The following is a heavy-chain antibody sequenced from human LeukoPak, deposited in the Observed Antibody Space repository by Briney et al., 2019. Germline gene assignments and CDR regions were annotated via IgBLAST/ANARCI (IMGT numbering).Heavy chain of an antibody. CDR1: GYTFTSYY. V-gene: IGHV1-46*01. Sequence: RASVKVSYKASGYTFTSYYMHWVRQAPGQGLEWMGIINPSGGSTSYAQKFQGRVTMTRDTSTSTVYMELSSLRSEDTAVYYCARPSSGWNFDYWGQGTLVTVSS. D-gene: IGHD6-19*01. J-gene: IGHJ4*02. CDR2: INPSGGST. CDR3: ARPSSGWNFDY.